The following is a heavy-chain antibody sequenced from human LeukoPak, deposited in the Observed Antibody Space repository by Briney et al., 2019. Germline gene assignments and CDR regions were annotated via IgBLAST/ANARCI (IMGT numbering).Heavy chain of an antibody. CDR1: GFTFSYYA. J-gene: IGHJ6*03. V-gene: IGHV3-30*04. Sequence: GRSLRLSCAASGFTFSYYAMHWVRQAPGKGLEWVAVISYDGSNKYYADSVKGRFTISRDNAKNSLYLQMNSLRAEDTAVYYCAREKEGYCSRTSCYLDYYYYYMDVWGKGTTVTISS. CDR2: ISYDGSNK. D-gene: IGHD2-2*01. CDR3: AREKEGYCSRTSCYLDYYYYYMDV.